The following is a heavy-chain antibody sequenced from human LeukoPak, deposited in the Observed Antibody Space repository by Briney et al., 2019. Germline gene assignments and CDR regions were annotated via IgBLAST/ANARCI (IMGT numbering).Heavy chain of an antibody. D-gene: IGHD6-13*01. CDR3: ARGIAAAGNRLWCFDL. CDR2: IYTSGST. V-gene: IGHV4-4*07. J-gene: IGHJ2*01. Sequence: SGTLSLTCTVSGGSISSYYWSWIRQPAGKGLEWIGRIYTSGSTNYNPSLKSRVTMSVDTSKNQFSLKLSSVTAPDTAVYYCARGIAAAGNRLWCFDLWGRGTLVTVSS. CDR1: GGSISSYY.